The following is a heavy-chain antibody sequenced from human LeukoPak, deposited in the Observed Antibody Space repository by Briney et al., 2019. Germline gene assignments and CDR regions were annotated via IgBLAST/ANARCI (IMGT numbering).Heavy chain of an antibody. V-gene: IGHV3-23*01. D-gene: IGHD4-17*01. J-gene: IGHJ4*02. CDR3: ASSTVTRTDYFDY. Sequence: PGGSLRLSCAASGFTFSSYAMSWVRQAPGKGLEWVSAISGSGGSTYYADSVKGRFTISRDNSKNPLYLQMNSLRAEDTAVYYCASSTVTRTDYFDYWGQGTLVTVSS. CDR1: GFTFSSYA. CDR2: ISGSGGST.